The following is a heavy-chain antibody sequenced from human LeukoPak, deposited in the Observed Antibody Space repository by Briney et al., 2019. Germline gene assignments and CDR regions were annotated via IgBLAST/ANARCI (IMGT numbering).Heavy chain of an antibody. J-gene: IGHJ4*02. CDR3: ARGAIVVVPAAIWGFDY. V-gene: IGHV4-34*01. Sequence: PSETLSLTCAVYGGSFSGYYWGWIRQPPGKGLEWIGEINHSGSTNYNPSLKSRVTISVDTSKNQFSLKLSSVTAADTAVYYCARGAIVVVPAAIWGFDYWGQGTLVTVSS. D-gene: IGHD2-2*02. CDR1: GGSFSGYY. CDR2: INHSGST.